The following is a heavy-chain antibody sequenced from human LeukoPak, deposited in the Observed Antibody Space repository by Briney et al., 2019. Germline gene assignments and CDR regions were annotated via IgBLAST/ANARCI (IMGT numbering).Heavy chain of an antibody. Sequence: GGSLRLSCAASGFTSSSYAMSWVRQAPGKGLEWVSAISGSGGSTYYADSVKGRFTISRDNSKNTLYLQMNSLRAEDTAVYYCARDRPFWTSPFLGGMDVWGQGTTVTVSS. D-gene: IGHD3/OR15-3a*01. CDR2: ISGSGGST. CDR3: ARDRPFWTSPFLGGMDV. V-gene: IGHV3-23*01. CDR1: GFTSSSYA. J-gene: IGHJ6*02.